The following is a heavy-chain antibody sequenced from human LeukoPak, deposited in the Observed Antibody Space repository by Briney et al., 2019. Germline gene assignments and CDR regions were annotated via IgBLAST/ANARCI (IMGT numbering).Heavy chain of an antibody. CDR2: IYYSGST. D-gene: IGHD3-22*01. Sequence: PGGSLRLSCAASGFTFSSYWMSGVRQPPGKGLEGIGSIYYSGSTYYNPSLKSRVTISVDTSKNQFSLKLSSVTAADTAVYYCARLSPNYYDSSGYPGGFDYWGQGTLVTVSS. V-gene: IGHV4-39*01. J-gene: IGHJ4*02. CDR1: GFTFSSYW. CDR3: ARLSPNYYDSSGYPGGFDY.